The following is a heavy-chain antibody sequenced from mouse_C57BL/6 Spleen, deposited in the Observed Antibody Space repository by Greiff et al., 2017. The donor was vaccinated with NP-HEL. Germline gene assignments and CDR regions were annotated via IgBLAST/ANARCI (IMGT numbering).Heavy chain of an antibody. CDR1: GYTFTSYW. CDR2: IYPSDSET. CDR3: ARGGGSSFDY. D-gene: IGHD1-1*01. V-gene: IGHV1-61*01. Sequence: VQLQQSGAELVRPGSSVKLSCKASGYTFTSYWMDWVKQRPGQGLEWIGNIYPSDSETHYNQKFKDKATLTVDKSSSTAYMQLSSLTSEDSAVYYCARGGGSSFDYWGQGTTLTVSS. J-gene: IGHJ2*01.